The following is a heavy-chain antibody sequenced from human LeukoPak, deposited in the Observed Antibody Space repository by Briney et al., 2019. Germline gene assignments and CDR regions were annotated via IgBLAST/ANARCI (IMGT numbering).Heavy chain of an antibody. CDR1: GFTVSSNY. D-gene: IGHD3-9*01. J-gene: IGHJ4*02. Sequence: GGSLRLSCAASGFTVSSNYMAWVRQAPGKGLEWVSVIYDGGFTDYTDSVKGRFTISRDSSKSTLYLQMNTLRAEDTAVYYCAKVAYYEILKSWFDYWGQGTLVTVSS. CDR2: IYDGGFT. V-gene: IGHV3-66*01. CDR3: AKVAYYEILKSWFDY.